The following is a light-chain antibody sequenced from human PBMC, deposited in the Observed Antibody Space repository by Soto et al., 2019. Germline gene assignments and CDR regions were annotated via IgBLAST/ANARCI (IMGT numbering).Light chain of an antibody. CDR2: EVS. Sequence: QSALTQPASVSGSPGQSITISCTGTSSDVGGYNYVSWYQQHPGKAPKLMIYEVSNRHSGVSNRVSGSKSGHTASLTISGLQAEDEDDYYCSSYTTSRTRVFGGGTTLTVL. J-gene: IGLJ3*02. CDR1: SSDVGGYNY. V-gene: IGLV2-14*01. CDR3: SSYTTSRTRV.